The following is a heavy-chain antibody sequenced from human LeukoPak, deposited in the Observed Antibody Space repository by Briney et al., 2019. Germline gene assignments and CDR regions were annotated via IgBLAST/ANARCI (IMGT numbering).Heavy chain of an antibody. CDR2: ISYDGSNI. Sequence: PGGSLRLSCAASGFTFSTYVMHWARQAPGKGLEWVAVISYDGSNIFYADSVKGRFTISRDNSKNTLYLQMNSLRAEDTAVYYCARDGPVITVAGYFDYWGQGTLVTGAS. CDR1: GFTFSTYV. V-gene: IGHV3-30-3*01. CDR3: ARDGPVITVAGYFDY. J-gene: IGHJ4*02. D-gene: IGHD6-19*01.